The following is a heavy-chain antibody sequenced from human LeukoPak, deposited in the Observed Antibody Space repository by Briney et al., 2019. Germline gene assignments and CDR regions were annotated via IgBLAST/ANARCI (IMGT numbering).Heavy chain of an antibody. CDR3: ARERGVPTVTTYAFDI. J-gene: IGHJ3*02. Sequence: GASVKVSCKAAGYTFTGYYMHWVRQAPGQGLEWMGWINPNSGGTNYAQKFQGRVTMTRDTSISTAYMELSRLRSDDTAVYYCARERGVPTVTTYAFDIWGQGTMVTVSS. D-gene: IGHD4-17*01. CDR1: GYTFTGYY. V-gene: IGHV1-2*02. CDR2: INPNSGGT.